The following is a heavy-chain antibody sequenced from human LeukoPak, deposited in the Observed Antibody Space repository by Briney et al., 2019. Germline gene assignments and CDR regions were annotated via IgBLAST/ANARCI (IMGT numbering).Heavy chain of an antibody. CDR3: ARDGYLAVDY. CDR1: GGSISSGTYY. J-gene: IGHJ4*02. CDR2: IYYSGST. Sequence: SETLSLTCTVSGGSISSGTYYWGWIRQPPGKGLEWIGSIYYSGSTYYNPSLKSPVTISVDTSKNQFSLKLSSVTAADTAVYYCARDGYLAVDYWGQGTLVTVSS. V-gene: IGHV4-39*07. D-gene: IGHD2-2*03.